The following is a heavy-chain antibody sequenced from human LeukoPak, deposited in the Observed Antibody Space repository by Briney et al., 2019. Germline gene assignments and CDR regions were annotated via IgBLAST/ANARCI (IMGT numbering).Heavy chain of an antibody. V-gene: IGHV3-7*01. CDR2: IKQDGSEK. D-gene: IGHD6-13*01. J-gene: IGHJ6*03. CDR1: GFTFSSYW. Sequence: PGGSLRLSCAASGFTFSSYWMSWVRQAPGKGLEWVANIKQDGSEKYYVDSVKGRFTISRDNSKNTLYLQMNSLRAEDTAVYYCARDGAAAAGEKYYYYYMDVWGKGTTVTVSS. CDR3: ARDGAAAAGEKYYYYYMDV.